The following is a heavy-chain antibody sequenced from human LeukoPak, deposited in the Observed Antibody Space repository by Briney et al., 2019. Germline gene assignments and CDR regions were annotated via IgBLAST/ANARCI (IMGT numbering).Heavy chain of an antibody. J-gene: IGHJ4*02. D-gene: IGHD2-15*01. CDR1: GFSFDDYA. V-gene: IGHV3-20*04. CDR3: AKDGRSIAVLIAATSAYFDY. CDR2: INWNSGSI. Sequence: GGSLRLSCAASGFSFDDYAMSWVRQAPGKGLEWVSGINWNSGSIGYADSVKGRFTISRDNSRHTLYLQMNSLRAEDTAVYYCAKDGRSIAVLIAATSAYFDYWGQGTLVTVSS.